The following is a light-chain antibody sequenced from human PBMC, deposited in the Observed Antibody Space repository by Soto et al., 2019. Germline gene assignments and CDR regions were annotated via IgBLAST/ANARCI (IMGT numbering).Light chain of an antibody. V-gene: IGKV1-6*01. Sequence: AIQMTQSPSSLSASVGYRVTITCRASQDISDDVGWYQQTPGKAPKLLISGASRLQSGVPSRFRGSGSGAAFTLNIPSLRPEDSATYYCLQNHNYPRTFGQGTKVEI. CDR3: LQNHNYPRT. CDR2: GAS. J-gene: IGKJ1*01. CDR1: QDISDD.